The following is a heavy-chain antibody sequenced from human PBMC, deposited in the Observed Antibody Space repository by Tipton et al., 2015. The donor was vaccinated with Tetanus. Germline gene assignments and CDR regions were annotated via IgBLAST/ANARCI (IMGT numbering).Heavy chain of an antibody. V-gene: IGHV4-39*01. CDR2: LDYSGNT. CDR3: ARPSTTVTPRAFDV. J-gene: IGHJ3*01. D-gene: IGHD4-17*01. CDR1: GGSISSSYYY. Sequence: TLSLTCTVSGGSISSSYYYWGWIRQPPGKGLEWIGSLDYSGNTYYNPSLESRVTISLDTSKNRFSLKLTSVTAADAAVYYCARPSTTVTPRAFDVWGQGTMVTVSS.